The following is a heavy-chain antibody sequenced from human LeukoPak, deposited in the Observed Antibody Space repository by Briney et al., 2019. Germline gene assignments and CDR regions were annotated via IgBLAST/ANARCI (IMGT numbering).Heavy chain of an antibody. CDR2: ISWNSGSI. V-gene: IGHV3-9*01. CDR3: AGVGMDV. J-gene: IGHJ6*02. CDR1: GFTFDDYA. D-gene: IGHD3-16*01. Sequence: PGRSLRLSCAASGFTFDDYAMHWVRQAPGKGLEWVSGISWNSGSIGYADSVKGRFTISRDNAKNSLYLQMNSLRAEDTAVYYCAGVGMDVWGQGTTVTVSS.